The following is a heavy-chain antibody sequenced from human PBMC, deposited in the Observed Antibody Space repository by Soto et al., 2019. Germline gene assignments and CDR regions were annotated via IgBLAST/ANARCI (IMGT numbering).Heavy chain of an antibody. CDR1: GFTFSSYG. V-gene: IGHV3-30*18. CDR3: AKDLLHNTVTTCGS. D-gene: IGHD4-17*01. CDR2: ISYHGNDK. Sequence: QVQVVESGGGVVQPGRSLRLSCAASGFTFSSYGMHWVRQAPGKGLEWVAVISYHGNDKYYADSVKGRFTISRDNFKSTLYLQMSSLRADDTAIYFCAKDLLHNTVTTCGSWCQGTLVTGSS. J-gene: IGHJ5*02.